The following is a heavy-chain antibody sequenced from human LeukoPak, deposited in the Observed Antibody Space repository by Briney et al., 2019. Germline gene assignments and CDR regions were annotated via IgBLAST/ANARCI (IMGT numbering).Heavy chain of an antibody. CDR1: GFTYSNYA. V-gene: IGHV3-23*01. CDR2: ISGRGDIT. D-gene: IGHD2-15*01. CDR3: AKQLGYCSDGSCYFPY. Sequence: GGSLRLSCAASGFTYSNYAMSWVRQAPGKGLEWVSGISGRGDITVYADSVQGRFTISRDNSKSTLCLQMNSLRAEDTAVYYCAKQLGYCSDGSCYFPYWGQGTLVTVSS. J-gene: IGHJ4*02.